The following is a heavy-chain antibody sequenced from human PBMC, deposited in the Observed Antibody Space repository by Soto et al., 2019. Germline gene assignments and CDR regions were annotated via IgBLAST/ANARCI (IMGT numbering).Heavy chain of an antibody. CDR2: ITAFNGNT. J-gene: IGHJ4*02. V-gene: IGHV1-18*01. CDR3: ARISQSDFWSGYYYFFDY. Sequence: SVKVSCKASGYTFTDYGISWVRQAPGQGLQWMGWITAFNGNTKYAQQFQGRVTMTTDTSTSTAYMELRSLESDDTAVYYCARISQSDFWSGYYYFFDYWGQGTLVTVSS. D-gene: IGHD3-3*01. CDR1: GYTFTDYG.